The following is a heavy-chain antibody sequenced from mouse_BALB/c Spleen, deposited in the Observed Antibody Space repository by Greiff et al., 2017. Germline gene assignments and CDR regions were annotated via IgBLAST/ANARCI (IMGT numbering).Heavy chain of an antibody. Sequence: EVQVVESGAELVKPGASVKLSCTASGFNIKDTYMHWVKQRPEQGLEWIGRIDPANGNTKYDPKFQGKATITADTSSNTAYLQLSSLTSEDTAVYYCAYRYDAMDYWGQGTSVTVSS. V-gene: IGHV14-3*02. D-gene: IGHD2-14*01. J-gene: IGHJ4*01. CDR2: IDPANGNT. CDR1: GFNIKDTY. CDR3: AYRYDAMDY.